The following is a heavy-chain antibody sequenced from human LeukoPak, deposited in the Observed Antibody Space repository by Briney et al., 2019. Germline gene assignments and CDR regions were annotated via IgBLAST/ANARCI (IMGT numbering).Heavy chain of an antibody. Sequence: SGTLSLTCTVSGDSISSSYWSWIRQLPGKGLEWIGHIYSSGTTNYNPSLSGRVTISMDTSKNQLSLKLTAVTAADTAVYYCARDRQPSWYRGLDVWGQGTTVTASS. CDR3: ARDRQPSWYRGLDV. D-gene: IGHD1-14*01. J-gene: IGHJ6*02. V-gene: IGHV4-59*01. CDR2: IYSSGTT. CDR1: GDSISSSY.